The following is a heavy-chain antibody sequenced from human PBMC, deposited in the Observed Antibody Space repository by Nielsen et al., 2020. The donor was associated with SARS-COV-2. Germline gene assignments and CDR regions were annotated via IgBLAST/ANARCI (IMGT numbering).Heavy chain of an antibody. CDR1: GFSLDTSGVS. CDR2: ISWADDK. Sequence: TLSLTCSFSGFSLDTSGVSVGWIRQPPEKALEWLALISWADDKLYSPSLKNRLTIHKDTSKNQVVLTMTNVDPMDTATYYCAHSPDSTMGRFFFDFWGQGTLVTVSS. CDR3: AHSPDSTMGRFFFDF. V-gene: IGHV2-5*02. D-gene: IGHD3-10*01. J-gene: IGHJ4*02.